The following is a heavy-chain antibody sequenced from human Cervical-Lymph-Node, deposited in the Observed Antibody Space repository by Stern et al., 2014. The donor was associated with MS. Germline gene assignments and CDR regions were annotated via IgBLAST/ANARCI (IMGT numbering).Heavy chain of an antibody. D-gene: IGHD2-2*01. CDR2: IYYSGIT. CDR1: GGSISSGDYN. Sequence: QVQLQESGPGLVKPSQTLSLTCTVSGGSISSGDYNWSWIRPPPGKGRVWIGYIYYSGITYYNPSRKRRVTISVDTSKNQFSLKLSSVTAADTAVYYCASANCSSTSCPNWFDPWGQGTLVTVSS. V-gene: IGHV4-30-4*01. J-gene: IGHJ5*02. CDR3: ASANCSSTSCPNWFDP.